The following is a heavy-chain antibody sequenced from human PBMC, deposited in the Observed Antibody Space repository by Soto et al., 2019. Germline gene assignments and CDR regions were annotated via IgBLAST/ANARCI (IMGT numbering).Heavy chain of an antibody. Sequence: ASVKVSCKASGGTFSSYAISWVRQAPGQGLEWMGGIIPIFGTANYAQKFQGRVTITADESTSTAYMELSSLRSEDTAVYYCARDIVATHGPFYCYGMDVWGQGTTVTVSS. D-gene: IGHD5-12*01. CDR3: ARDIVATHGPFYCYGMDV. V-gene: IGHV1-69*01. J-gene: IGHJ6*02. CDR2: IIPIFGTA. CDR1: GGTFSSYA.